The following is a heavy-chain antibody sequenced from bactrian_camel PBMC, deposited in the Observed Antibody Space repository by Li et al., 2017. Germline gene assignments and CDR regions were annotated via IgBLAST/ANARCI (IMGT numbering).Heavy chain of an antibody. CDR2: IMKSGST. CDR1: GVTFSNLE. Sequence: DVQLVESGGGLVQPGGSLKLSCVASGVTFSNLEMGWVRQAAGKGLEWVSGIMKSGSTSYADSVKGRFTISRDNAKNTVYLQMNSLKSEDTALYYCATGARGWSGEYYYWGQGTQVTVS. D-gene: IGHD5*01. J-gene: IGHJ4*01. CDR3: ATGARGWSGEYYY. V-gene: IGHV3S40*01.